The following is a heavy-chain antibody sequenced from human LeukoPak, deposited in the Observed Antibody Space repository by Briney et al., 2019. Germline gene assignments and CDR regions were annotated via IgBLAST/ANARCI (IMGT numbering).Heavy chain of an antibody. CDR2: ISSSSSCI. Sequence: GGSLRLSCAASGFTFSSYSMNWVRQAPGKGLEWVSSISSSSSCIYYADSVKGRFTISRDNAKNSLYLQMNSLRAEDTAVYYCARDVVVAATDFDYWGQGTLVTVSS. J-gene: IGHJ4*02. CDR3: ARDVVVAATDFDY. D-gene: IGHD2-15*01. CDR1: GFTFSSYS. V-gene: IGHV3-21*01.